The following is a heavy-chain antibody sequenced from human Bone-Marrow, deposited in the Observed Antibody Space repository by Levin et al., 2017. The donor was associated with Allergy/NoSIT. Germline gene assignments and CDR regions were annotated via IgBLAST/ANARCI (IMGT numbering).Heavy chain of an antibody. J-gene: IGHJ6*02. CDR3: ARGEDFYHGIDV. CDR1: DGSISSHSW. V-gene: IGHV4-4*02. Sequence: PSETLSLTCTVSDGSISSHSWWTWVRQSPGKGLEWVGQIAHNGSANYNPSLKSRVHISVDKSKSQFSLRVASVTAADTAVYYCARGEDFYHGIDVWGPGTTVTVSS. CDR2: IAHNGSA. D-gene: IGHD1-26*01.